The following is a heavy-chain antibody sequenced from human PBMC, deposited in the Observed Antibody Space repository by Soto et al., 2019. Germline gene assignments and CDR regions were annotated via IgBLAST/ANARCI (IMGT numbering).Heavy chain of an antibody. V-gene: IGHV1-18*01. CDR3: ARDRGVAPPVAGNTHYYYYMDV. Sequence: QDQLVQSGVEVKKPGASVKVSCKASGYSFTNYGITWVRQAPGQGFEWMGWISAHNGNTNYAQKFQGRVTMTTDASTSPAYLELRSLRSVDTAVYYCARDRGVAPPVAGNTHYYYYMDVWGKGTTVTVSS. CDR1: GYSFTNYG. D-gene: IGHD6-19*01. J-gene: IGHJ6*03. CDR2: ISAHNGNT.